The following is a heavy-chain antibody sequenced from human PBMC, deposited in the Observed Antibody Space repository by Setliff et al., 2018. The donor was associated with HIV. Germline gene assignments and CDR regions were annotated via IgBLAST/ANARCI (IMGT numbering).Heavy chain of an antibody. CDR2: IYFSGSV. CDR3: ARVSSVIELQGGDYFDS. D-gene: IGHD1-7*01. V-gene: IGHV4-39*07. J-gene: IGHJ4*02. CDR1: RGSISSSRSF. Sequence: SETLSLTCTVSRGSISSSRSFWGWIRQSPGKGLEWIGSIYFSGSVFYNPSLNSRVIISIDTSRNQFSLKLSSVTGADTAVYYCARVSSVIELQGGDYFDSWGQGRLVTVSS.